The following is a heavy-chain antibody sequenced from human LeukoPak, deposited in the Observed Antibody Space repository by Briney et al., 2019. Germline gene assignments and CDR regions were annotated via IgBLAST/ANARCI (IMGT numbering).Heavy chain of an antibody. CDR3: ARDNIAAAGTSVY. Sequence: SVTLSLTCTVSGGSVNSGSYYWSWVRLPPGKGLEWIGYIYYNGIANYNPSLKSRVTISLDTPKNQFSLKLTSVTAADTAVYYCARDNIAAAGTSVYWGQGTLVTVSS. V-gene: IGHV4-61*01. CDR1: GGSVNSGSYY. CDR2: IYYNGIA. J-gene: IGHJ4*02. D-gene: IGHD6-13*01.